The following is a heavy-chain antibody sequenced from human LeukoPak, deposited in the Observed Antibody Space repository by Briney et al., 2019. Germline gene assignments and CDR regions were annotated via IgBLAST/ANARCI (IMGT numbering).Heavy chain of an antibody. J-gene: IGHJ3*02. CDR3: ARDFSAAFDI. V-gene: IGHV4-39*07. D-gene: IGHD2/OR15-2a*01. CDR2: SYDSGST. Sequence: NPSETLSLTCTVSGGSISSSSYYWGWIRQSPGKGLEWIGSSYDSGSTYYNPSLKSRVTISVDTSKNQFSLKLTSVTAADTAVYYCARDFSAAFDIWGQGTMVTASS. CDR1: GGSISSSSYY.